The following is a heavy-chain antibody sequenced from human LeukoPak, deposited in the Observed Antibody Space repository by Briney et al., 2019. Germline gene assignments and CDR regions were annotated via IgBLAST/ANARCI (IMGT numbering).Heavy chain of an antibody. D-gene: IGHD3-9*01. V-gene: IGHV4-39*07. Sequence: SETLSLTCTVSGGSISSSSYYWGWIRQPPGKGLEWIGSIYYSGSTYYNPSLKSRVTISVDTSKNQFSLKLSSVTAADTAVYYCARGVYDILTGPDPPPFDYWGQGTLVTVSS. CDR1: GGSISSSSYY. CDR2: IYYSGST. J-gene: IGHJ4*02. CDR3: ARGVYDILTGPDPPPFDY.